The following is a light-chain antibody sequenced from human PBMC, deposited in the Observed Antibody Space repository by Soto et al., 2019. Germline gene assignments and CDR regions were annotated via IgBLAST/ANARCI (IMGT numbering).Light chain of an antibody. CDR3: SSYTSSSPYV. CDR2: DVS. CDR1: SSDVGGYNY. Sequence: QSALTQPASVSGSPGQSITISCTGTSSDVGGYNYVSWYQQHPGKAPKLMIYDVSNRPSGVSNRFSGSKSGNTASLTISGPEAEDEADYYYSSYTSSSPYVFGTGTKLTVL. V-gene: IGLV2-14*01. J-gene: IGLJ1*01.